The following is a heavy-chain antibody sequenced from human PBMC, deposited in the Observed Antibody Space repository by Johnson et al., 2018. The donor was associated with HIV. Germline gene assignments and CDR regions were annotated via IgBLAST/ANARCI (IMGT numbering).Heavy chain of an antibody. CDR3: ARGPIADDAFDI. D-gene: IGHD3-16*02. J-gene: IGHJ3*02. CDR1: GFTFSSYA. CDR2: MSSSGTTI. Sequence: VQLVESGGGVVQPGRSLRLSCAASGFTFSSYAMHWVRQAPGKGLEWISYMSSSGTTIYHAESVKGRFTISRDNAKNSLYLQMNSLRAEDTAVYFCARGPIADDAFDIWGQGTMVTVSS. V-gene: IGHV3-48*03.